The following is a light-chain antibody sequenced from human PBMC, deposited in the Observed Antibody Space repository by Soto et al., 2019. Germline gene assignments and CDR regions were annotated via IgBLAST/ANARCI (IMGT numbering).Light chain of an antibody. CDR3: QSYDSSLSGYV. V-gene: IGLV1-40*01. Sequence: QSVLTQPPSVSGAPGQRVTFSCTGSSSNIGAGYDVHWYQQLPGTAPKLLIYGNHNRPSGVPDRISGSKSGTSASLAITGLQAEDEADYYCQSYDSSLSGYVFGTGTKVTVL. CDR2: GNH. J-gene: IGLJ1*01. CDR1: SSNIGAGYD.